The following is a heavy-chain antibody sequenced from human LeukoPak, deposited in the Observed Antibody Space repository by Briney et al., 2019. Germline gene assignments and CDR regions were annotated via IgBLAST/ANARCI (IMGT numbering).Heavy chain of an antibody. Sequence: GGSLRLSCAASGFTFSSSDMHWVRQAPGKGLEWVAVISYDATNKYYADSVKGRFTLSRDNSKNTLYLQTNTLRDEDTAVYYFAKASSNYFYYFEYWGQGTLVTVSS. V-gene: IGHV3-30*18. D-gene: IGHD2/OR15-2a*01. CDR1: GFTFSSSD. CDR3: AKASSNYFYYFEY. J-gene: IGHJ4*02. CDR2: ISYDATNK.